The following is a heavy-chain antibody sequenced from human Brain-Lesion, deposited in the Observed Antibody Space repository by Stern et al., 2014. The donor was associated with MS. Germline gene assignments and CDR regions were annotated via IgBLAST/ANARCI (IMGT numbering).Heavy chain of an antibody. V-gene: IGHV3-66*02. D-gene: IGHD4-17*01. CDR3: ARDRVTTVTTYYFDS. CDR2: FYTSGKT. J-gene: IGHJ4*02. Sequence: VHLVESGAGLVQPGGSLRLSCAASGFTVSNYYMSWVRQAPGQGLEWVSIFYTSGKTYYADSVRGRFVNSRDKSKSTLYLQMDSLRPEDTAVYYCARDRVTTVTTYYFDSWGQGTRVTVSS. CDR1: GFTVSNYY.